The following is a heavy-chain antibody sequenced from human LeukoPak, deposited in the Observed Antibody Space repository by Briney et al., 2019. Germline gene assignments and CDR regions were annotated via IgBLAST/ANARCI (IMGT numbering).Heavy chain of an antibody. CDR2: ISGSGGST. J-gene: IGHJ5*02. CDR3: AKARGFCSGGSCYNPFDP. V-gene: IGHV3-23*01. CDR1: GFTLSSHA. Sequence: GGSLRLSCAASGFTLSSHAMSWVRQAPGKGLGWVSGISGSGGSTYYADSVKGRFTISRDNSKNTLYVQMNSLRAEDTAVYYCAKARGFCSGGSCYNPFDPWGQGTLVTVSS. D-gene: IGHD2-15*01.